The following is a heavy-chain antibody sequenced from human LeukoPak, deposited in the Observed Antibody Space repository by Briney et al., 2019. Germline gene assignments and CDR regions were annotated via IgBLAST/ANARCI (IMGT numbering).Heavy chain of an antibody. CDR1: GGSFSDYY. D-gene: IGHD1-14*01. CDR3: ARYNVPSRAFDI. V-gene: IGHV4-34*01. CDR2: INHSGST. Sequence: PSETLSLTCAVYGGSFSDYYWSWIRQPPGKGLEWIGEINHSGSTNYNPSLKGRVTISVDTSKNQFSLKLSSVTAADTAVYYCARYNVPSRAFDIWGQGTMVTVSS. J-gene: IGHJ3*02.